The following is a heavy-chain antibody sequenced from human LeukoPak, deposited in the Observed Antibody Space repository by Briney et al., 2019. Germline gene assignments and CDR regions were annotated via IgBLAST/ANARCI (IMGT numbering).Heavy chain of an antibody. J-gene: IGHJ5*02. CDR2: IYHTGST. CDR1: GYSISSGYY. CDR3: ARGDSSSWSNYFDP. V-gene: IGHV4-38-2*02. D-gene: IGHD6-13*01. Sequence: SETLSLTCTVSGYSISSGYYWVWIRQPPGKRLEWIGSIYHTGSTSFYPSLKSRVTISIDTSKNQLSLKLSSVTAADTAVYYCARGDSSSWSNYFDPWSQGTLVTVSS.